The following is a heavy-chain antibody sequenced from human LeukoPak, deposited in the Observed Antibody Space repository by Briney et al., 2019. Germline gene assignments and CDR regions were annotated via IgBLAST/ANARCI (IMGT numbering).Heavy chain of an antibody. CDR3: AKGVIAVAGTGGDYYYMDV. Sequence: PGGSLRLSCAASGFTFDDYTMHWVRQAPGKGLEWVSLISWDGGSTYYADSVKGRFTISRDNSKNSLYLQMNSLRTEDTALYYCAKGVIAVAGTGGDYYYMDVWGKGTTVTVSS. J-gene: IGHJ6*03. CDR2: ISWDGGST. D-gene: IGHD6-19*01. CDR1: GFTFDDYT. V-gene: IGHV3-43*01.